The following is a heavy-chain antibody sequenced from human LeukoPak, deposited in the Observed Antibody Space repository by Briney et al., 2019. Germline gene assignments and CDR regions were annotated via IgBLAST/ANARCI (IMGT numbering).Heavy chain of an antibody. CDR2: ISGSGGST. Sequence: GGSLRLSCAASGFTFSSYAMSWVRQAPGKGLEWVSAISGSGGSTYYADSVKGRFTISRDNSKNTLYLRMNSLRAEDTAVYYCTTDTVVLSYWGQGTLVTVSS. CDR1: GFTFSSYA. CDR3: TTDTVVLSY. J-gene: IGHJ4*02. D-gene: IGHD4-23*01. V-gene: IGHV3-23*01.